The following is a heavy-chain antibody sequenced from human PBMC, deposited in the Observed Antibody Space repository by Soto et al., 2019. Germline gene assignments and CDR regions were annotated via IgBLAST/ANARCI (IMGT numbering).Heavy chain of an antibody. J-gene: IGHJ4*02. CDR2: ISAYNGNT. Sequence: QVQLVQSGAEVKKPGASVKVSCKASGYTFTSYGISWVRQAPGQGLEWMGWISAYNGNTNYAQKLQGRVTMTTDTYKSTAYMELRSLRSDDTAVYYCAREFSLRNYYDSSGYTDYWGQGTLVTVSS. CDR3: AREFSLRNYYDSSGYTDY. V-gene: IGHV1-18*01. CDR1: GYTFTSYG. D-gene: IGHD3-22*01.